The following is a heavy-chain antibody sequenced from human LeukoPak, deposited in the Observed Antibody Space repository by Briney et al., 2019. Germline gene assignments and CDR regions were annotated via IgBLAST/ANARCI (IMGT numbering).Heavy chain of an antibody. J-gene: IGHJ4*02. CDR1: GFVFNSFG. Sequence: GGSLRLSCAASGFVFNSFGMYWVRQAPGRGLEWVAVISYDGSNTYYVASVKGRFTISRDNSKNTLYLQMNSLTTEDTAVYYCAKEGAGGSSYYFESWGQGTLVTVSS. D-gene: IGHD2-15*01. CDR3: AKEGAGGSSYYFES. V-gene: IGHV3-30*18. CDR2: ISYDGSNT.